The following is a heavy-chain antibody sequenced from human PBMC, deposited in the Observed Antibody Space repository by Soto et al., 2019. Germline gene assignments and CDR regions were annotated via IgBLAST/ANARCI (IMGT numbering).Heavy chain of an antibody. V-gene: IGHV3-23*01. D-gene: IGHD6-19*01. J-gene: IGHJ5*02. CDR1: GFTFSSYA. CDR3: AKDLRLAVAGIEGGPPP. Sequence: EVQLLESGGGLVQPGGSLRLSCAASGFTFSSYAMSWVRQAPGKGLEWVSAISGSGGSTYYADSVKGRFTISRDNSKNTLYLQMNSLRAEDTAVYYCAKDLRLAVAGIEGGPPPSGQGTLVTVSS. CDR2: ISGSGGST.